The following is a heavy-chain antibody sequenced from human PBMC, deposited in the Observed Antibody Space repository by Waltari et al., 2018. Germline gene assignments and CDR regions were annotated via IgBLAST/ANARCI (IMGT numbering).Heavy chain of an antibody. CDR2: LIPIFGTP. CDR3: SRRQIGGPLDP. Sequence: QVHLVQSGAEVKKPGSSVKVSCKASGDPFGRFASAWVRQAPGQGLEWMGGLIPIFGTPNYAQEFQGRLTITADESANTVYMELGSLRPDDTAVYFCSRRQIGGPLDPWGQGTLVTVSS. J-gene: IGHJ5*01. CDR1: GDPFGRFA. D-gene: IGHD1-1*01. V-gene: IGHV1-69*12.